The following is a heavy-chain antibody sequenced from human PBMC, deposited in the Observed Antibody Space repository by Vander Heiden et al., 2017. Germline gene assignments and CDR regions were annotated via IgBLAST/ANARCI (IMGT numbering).Heavy chain of an antibody. CDR1: GYTFTGYY. Sequence: QVQLVQSGAEVKKPGASVKVSCKASGYTFTGYYMHWVRQAPGQGLEWMGWINPNSGGTNEAQKFQGRVTMTRDTSIRTAYMELRRMRSDDTAVYYFARGATVTRFHDYWGHGTLVTVYS. CDR2: INPNSGGT. J-gene: IGHJ4*01. D-gene: IGHD4-4*01. V-gene: IGHV1-2*02. CDR3: ARGATVTRFHDY.